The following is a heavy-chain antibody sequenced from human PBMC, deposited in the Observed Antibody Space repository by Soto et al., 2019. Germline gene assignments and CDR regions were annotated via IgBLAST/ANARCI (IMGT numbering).Heavy chain of an antibody. V-gene: IGHV1-2*02. J-gene: IGHJ4*02. Sequence: GALVKVSCKASGYTFTGYYMHWVRQAPGQGFEWMGRISPKSGGINYAQKFQGRVTMTWDTSLNTAYMELSSLISEDTAVYYCARPPGYISDWYYFDLWGQGTLVTVSS. CDR1: GYTFTGYY. CDR2: ISPKSGGI. CDR3: ARPPGYISDWYYFDL. D-gene: IGHD6-19*01.